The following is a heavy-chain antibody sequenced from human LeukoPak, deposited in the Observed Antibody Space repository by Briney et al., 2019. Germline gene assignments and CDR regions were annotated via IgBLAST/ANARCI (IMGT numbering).Heavy chain of an antibody. D-gene: IGHD3-3*01. CDR3: ARVRKGFWSGYYTFFDY. CDR1: GGSISSGGYS. V-gene: IGHV4-30-4*07. J-gene: IGHJ4*02. Sequence: PSETLSLTCAVSGGSISSGGYSWSWIRQPPGKAMEFIAYIYYTGNTYFNPSLKSRVTISVDTSKNQFSLKLSSVTAADTAVYYCARVRKGFWSGYYTFFDYWGQGTLVTVSS. CDR2: IYYTGNT.